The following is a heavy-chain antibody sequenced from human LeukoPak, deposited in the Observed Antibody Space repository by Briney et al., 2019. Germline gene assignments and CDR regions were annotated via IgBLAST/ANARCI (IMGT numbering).Heavy chain of an antibody. Sequence: GGSLRLSCAASGFTFSSYGMHWVRQAPGKGLEWVAVIWYDGSNKYYADSVKGRFTISRDNSKNTLYLQMNSLRAEDTAVYYCARDIYGRGAYPDIWGQGTMVTVSS. CDR1: GFTFSSYG. V-gene: IGHV3-33*01. CDR3: ARDIYGRGAYPDI. J-gene: IGHJ3*02. CDR2: IWYDGSNK. D-gene: IGHD2/OR15-2a*01.